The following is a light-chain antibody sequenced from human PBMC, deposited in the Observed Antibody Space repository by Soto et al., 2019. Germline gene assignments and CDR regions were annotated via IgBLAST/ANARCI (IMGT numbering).Light chain of an antibody. CDR1: NSNIGNNY. J-gene: IGLJ1*01. CDR3: SSYTNINTRACV. CDR2: EVT. V-gene: IGLV2-14*01. Sequence: QSVLTQPPSVSATPGQTVTISCSGSNSNIGNNYVSWYQQLPGTAPKLIIYEVTDRPSGVSNRFSGSKSGNTASLTISGLQAEDEAEYYCSSYTNINTRACVFGTGTKV.